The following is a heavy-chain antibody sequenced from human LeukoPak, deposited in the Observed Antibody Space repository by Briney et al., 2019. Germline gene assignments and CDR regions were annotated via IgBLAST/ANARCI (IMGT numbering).Heavy chain of an antibody. J-gene: IGHJ4*02. V-gene: IGHV1-18*01. CDR2: ISAYNGNT. CDR1: GYTFTSYG. Sequence: ASVKVSCKASGYTFTSYGIGWVRQAPGQGLEWMGWISAYNGNTNYAQKLQGRVTMTTDTSTSTAYMELRSLRSDDTAVYYCARDDIVATIGQYFDYWGQGTLVTVSS. D-gene: IGHD5-12*01. CDR3: ARDDIVATIGQYFDY.